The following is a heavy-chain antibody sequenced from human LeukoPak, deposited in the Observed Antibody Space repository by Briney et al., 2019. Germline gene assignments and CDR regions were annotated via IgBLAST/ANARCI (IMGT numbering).Heavy chain of an antibody. J-gene: IGHJ4*02. V-gene: IGHV4-61*05. D-gene: IGHD6-13*01. Sequence: SETLSLTCAVSGGSISSSTNWWSWVRQPPGKGLEWIGYIYYSGSTNYNPSLKSRVTISVDTSKNQFSLKLSSVTAADTAVYYCARHGYSSSWYGYWGQGTLVTVSS. CDR3: ARHGYSSSWYGY. CDR1: GGSISSSTNW. CDR2: IYYSGST.